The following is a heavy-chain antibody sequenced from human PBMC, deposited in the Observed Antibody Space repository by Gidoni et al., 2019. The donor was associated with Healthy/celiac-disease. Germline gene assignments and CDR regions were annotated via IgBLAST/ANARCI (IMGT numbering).Heavy chain of an antibody. CDR2: ISYSGST. D-gene: IGHD3-22*01. CDR1: GGSISSSSYY. V-gene: IGHV4-39*01. Sequence: QLQLQESGPGLVKPSETLSLTCTVAGGSISSSSYYWGWIRQPPGKGLEWIGSISYSGSTYYNPSLKSGVTISVDTSKNQFSLKLSSVTAADTAVYYCASHLYDSSGYYFVYWGQGTLVTVSS. CDR3: ASHLYDSSGYYFVY. J-gene: IGHJ4*02.